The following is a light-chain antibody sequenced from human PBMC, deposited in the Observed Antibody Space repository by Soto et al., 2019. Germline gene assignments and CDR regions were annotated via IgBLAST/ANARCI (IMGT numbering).Light chain of an antibody. Sequence: DIQMTQSPSTLSASVGDRVTITCRATQSISTSLAWYQQKPGKAPQVLISMASTLESGVPSRFSGSGSGTEFTLTISSLQPDDFATYYCQHYNSYSEAFGQGTKVDIK. CDR2: MAS. CDR1: QSISTS. V-gene: IGKV1-5*03. J-gene: IGKJ1*01. CDR3: QHYNSYSEA.